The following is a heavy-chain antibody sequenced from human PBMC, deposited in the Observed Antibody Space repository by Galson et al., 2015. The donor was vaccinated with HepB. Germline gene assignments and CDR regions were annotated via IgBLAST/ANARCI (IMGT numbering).Heavy chain of an antibody. V-gene: IGHV5-51*01. J-gene: IGHJ5*02. Sequence: QSGAEVKKPGESLKISCKGFGYSFTNYWIAWVRQMPGKGLEWMGIIYPGDSDTKYSPSFRGQVTISADKSISTAYLQWSSLKASDPAIYYCARQGVREGLDPWGQGTLVTVSS. CDR2: IYPGDSDT. CDR3: ARQGVREGLDP. D-gene: IGHD1-1*01. CDR1: GYSFTNYW.